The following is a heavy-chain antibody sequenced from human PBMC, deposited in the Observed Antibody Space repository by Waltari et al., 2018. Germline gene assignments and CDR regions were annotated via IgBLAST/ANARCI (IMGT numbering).Heavy chain of an antibody. CDR3: AKEGSGYYGGSFDY. CDR2: IYNDGST. D-gene: IGHD3-22*01. Sequence: EVQMLESGGGLVQPGGSLRLSCAASGLSFSNYDMNWVRQAPGKGLEWISVIYNDGSTYYVDSVRGRFTISRDNSKNTLYLQMNSLGAEDTAMYFCAKEGSGYYGGSFDYWGQGTMVTVSS. CDR1: GLSFSNYD. V-gene: IGHV3-23*03. J-gene: IGHJ4*02.